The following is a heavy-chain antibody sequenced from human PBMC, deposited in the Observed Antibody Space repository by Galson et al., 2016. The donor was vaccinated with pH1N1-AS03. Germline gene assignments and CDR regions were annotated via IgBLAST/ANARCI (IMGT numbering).Heavy chain of an antibody. D-gene: IGHD2-8*01. Sequence: PALVKPTQTLTLPCSFSGSSLSTGGVHVAWIRQPPGKALEWLALIFWDGETRYRPSLTSRLTITKDTSKNEAVLTMTNMDPVDTATYYCARSTHVNEGLDFWGQGTLVTVSS. CDR1: GSSLSTGGVH. CDR3: ARSTHVNEGLDF. CDR2: IFWDGET. V-gene: IGHV2-5*02. J-gene: IGHJ4*02.